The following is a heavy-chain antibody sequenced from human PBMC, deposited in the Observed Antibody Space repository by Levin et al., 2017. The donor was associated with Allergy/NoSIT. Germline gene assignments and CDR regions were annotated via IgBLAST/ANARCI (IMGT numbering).Heavy chain of an antibody. CDR3: ARACSLLWFGELLEIWFDP. CDR2: ISSSSSYT. Sequence: GGSLRLSCAASGFTFSDYYMSWIRQAPGKGLEWVSYISSSSSYTNYADSVKGRFTISRDNAKNSLYLQMNSLRAEDTAVYYCARACSLLWFGELLEIWFDPWGQGTLVTVSS. CDR1: GFTFSDYY. J-gene: IGHJ5*02. D-gene: IGHD3-10*01. V-gene: IGHV3-11*05.